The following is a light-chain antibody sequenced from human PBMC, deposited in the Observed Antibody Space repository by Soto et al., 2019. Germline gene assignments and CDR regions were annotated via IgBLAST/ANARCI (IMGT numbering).Light chain of an antibody. J-gene: IGLJ1*01. Sequence: QPVLTQHASVSGSPGQSITISCAGTRSDNGASNSVSWYQHLPGRSPTLIIYEATNRPSGVSERFSGSKADDTASLTISGLQADDEAEYFCISYKTDDTFVFGSGTKVTVL. CDR1: RSDNGASNS. CDR2: EAT. CDR3: ISYKTDDTFV. V-gene: IGLV2-14*01.